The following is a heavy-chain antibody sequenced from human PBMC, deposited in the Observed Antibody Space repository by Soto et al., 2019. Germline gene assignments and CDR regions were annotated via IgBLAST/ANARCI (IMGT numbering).Heavy chain of an antibody. D-gene: IGHD5-12*01. J-gene: IGHJ4*02. CDR3: ARSQERGLIVATIFDY. CDR2: IIPIFGTA. V-gene: IGHV1-69*13. CDR1: GGTFSSYA. Sequence: GASMKVSCKASGGTFSSYAISWGRQAPGQGLEWMGGIIPIFGTANYAQKFQGRVTITADESTSTAYMELSSLRSEDTAVYYCARSQERGLIVATIFDYWGQGTLVTVSS.